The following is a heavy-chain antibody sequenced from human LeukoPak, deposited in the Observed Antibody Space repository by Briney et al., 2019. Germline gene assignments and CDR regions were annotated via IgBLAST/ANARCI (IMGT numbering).Heavy chain of an antibody. CDR3: ARAPYYDSSGYDIRLAFDI. Sequence: SETLSLTCAVYGGSFSGYYWSWIRQPPGKGLEWIGEINHSGSTNYNPSLKSRVTISVDTSKNQFSLKLSSVTAADTAVYYCARAPYYDSSGYDIRLAFDIRGQGTMVTVSS. CDR1: GGSFSGYY. D-gene: IGHD3-22*01. V-gene: IGHV4-34*01. CDR2: INHSGST. J-gene: IGHJ3*02.